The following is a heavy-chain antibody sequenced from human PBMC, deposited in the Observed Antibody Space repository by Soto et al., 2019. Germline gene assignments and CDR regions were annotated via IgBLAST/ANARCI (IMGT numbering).Heavy chain of an antibody. D-gene: IGHD7-27*01. CDR2: ISSSSRVI. CDR1: GFILSDCA. J-gene: IGHJ6*03. Sequence: EVQLVESGGGLVQPGGSLRLSCATSGFILSDCAMNWVRQAPGKGLEWVSYISSSSRVIDYADSVKGRFTVSRDNARNSLYLQMNSLRAEDTAVYYCARDLSWGSNWYDYMDVWGKGTTVTVSS. V-gene: IGHV3-48*01. CDR3: ARDLSWGSNWYDYMDV.